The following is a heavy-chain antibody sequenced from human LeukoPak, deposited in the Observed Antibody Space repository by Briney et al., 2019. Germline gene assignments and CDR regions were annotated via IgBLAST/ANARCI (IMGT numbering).Heavy chain of an antibody. J-gene: IGHJ4*02. D-gene: IGHD2-21*01. CDR1: GFTFSNYA. CDR2: ISASGDST. CDR3: AKSKWPESFHRGGGGYNY. Sequence: GGSLRLSCAASGFTFSNYAMSWVRQAPGKGREWVSSISASGDSTYYADALKGRFTISRGNSKNTLYLQMNSLTAEDTAVYYCAKSKWPESFHRGGGGYNYWGQGTLVTVSP. V-gene: IGHV3-23*01.